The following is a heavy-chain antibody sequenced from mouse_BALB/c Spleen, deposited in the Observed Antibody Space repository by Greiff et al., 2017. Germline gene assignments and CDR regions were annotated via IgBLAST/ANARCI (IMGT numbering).Heavy chain of an antibody. J-gene: IGHJ2*01. V-gene: IGHV5-17*02. D-gene: IGHD1-1*01. CDR2: ISSGSSTI. CDR3: ARSYYYGDFDY. CDR1: GFTFSSFG. Sequence: EVKLMESGGGLVQPGGSRKLSCAASGFTFSSFGMHWVRQAPEKGLEWVAYISSGSSTIYYADTVKGRFTISRDNPKNTLFLQMTSLRSEDTAMYYCARSYYYGDFDYWGQGTTLTVSS.